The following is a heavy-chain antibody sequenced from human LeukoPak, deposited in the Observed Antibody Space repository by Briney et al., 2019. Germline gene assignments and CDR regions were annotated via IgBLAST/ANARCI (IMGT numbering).Heavy chain of an antibody. CDR1: GYTFTSYD. V-gene: IGHV1-8*03. CDR2: MNPNSGNT. Sequence: GASVKVSCKASGYTFTSYDINWVRQATGQGLEWMGWMNPNSGNTGYAQKFQGRVTITRNTSISTAYMELSSLRSEDTAVYYCARDSYCSGGSCYVYWGQGTLVTVSS. CDR3: ARDSYCSGGSCYVY. D-gene: IGHD2-15*01. J-gene: IGHJ4*02.